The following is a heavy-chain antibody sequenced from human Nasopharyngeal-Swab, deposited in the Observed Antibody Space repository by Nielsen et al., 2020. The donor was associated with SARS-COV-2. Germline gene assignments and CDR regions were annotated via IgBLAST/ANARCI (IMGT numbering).Heavy chain of an antibody. CDR3: VKDLPRSYSFEI. D-gene: IGHD1-26*01. CDR2: INDYEDRL. V-gene: IGHV3-64D*06. CDR1: GFTFSLYA. Sequence: GGSLRLSCSASGFTFSLYAMHWVRQAPGKGLEYVSTINDYEDRLYYADSVKGRFTIYRDNSKNTLYLQMSSLRAEDTALYYCVKDLPRSYSFEIWGQGIMVTVSS. J-gene: IGHJ3*02.